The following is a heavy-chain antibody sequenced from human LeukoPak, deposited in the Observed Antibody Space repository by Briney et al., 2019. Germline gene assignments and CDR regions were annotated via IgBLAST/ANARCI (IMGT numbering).Heavy chain of an antibody. V-gene: IGHV4-34*01. CDR2: INHSGST. CDR1: GGSISSYY. J-gene: IGHJ3*02. Sequence: PSETLSLTCTVSGGSISSYYWSWIRQPPGKGLEWIGEINHSGSTNYNPSPKSRVTISVDTSKNQFSLKLSSVTAADTAVYYCARGNPGIAAAGSPLALSAFDIWGQGTMVTVSS. D-gene: IGHD6-13*01. CDR3: ARGNPGIAAAGSPLALSAFDI.